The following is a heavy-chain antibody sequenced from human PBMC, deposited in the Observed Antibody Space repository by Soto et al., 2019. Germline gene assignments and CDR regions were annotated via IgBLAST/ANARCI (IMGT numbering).Heavy chain of an antibody. V-gene: IGHV4-39*01. Sequence: SETLSLTCTVSGGSISSSNYYWGWIRQPPGKGLEWIGSIFYSGHTYYNPSLKSRVTISVDTSKNQFSLSLTSVTAADTAVFYCARQSSSRGGGFAPWGQGTLVTVSS. J-gene: IGHJ5*02. CDR3: ARQSSSRGGGFAP. CDR2: IFYSGHT. CDR1: GGSISSSNYY. D-gene: IGHD6-6*01.